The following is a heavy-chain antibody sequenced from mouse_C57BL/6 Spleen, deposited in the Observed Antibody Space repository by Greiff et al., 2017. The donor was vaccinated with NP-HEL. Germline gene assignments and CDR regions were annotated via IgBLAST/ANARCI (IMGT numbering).Heavy chain of an antibody. CDR1: GYTFTSYY. Sequence: QVQLQQSGPELVKPGASVRISCKASGYTFTSYYIHWVKQRPGQGLGWIGGVYPGSGNTNDNGKLRGKATLTADTSSSTAYMQLSSLTSEDSAVYYCARGNYVRGAMDYWGQGTSVTVSS. CDR3: ARGNYVRGAMDY. D-gene: IGHD2-1*01. CDR2: VYPGSGNT. V-gene: IGHV1-66*01. J-gene: IGHJ4*01.